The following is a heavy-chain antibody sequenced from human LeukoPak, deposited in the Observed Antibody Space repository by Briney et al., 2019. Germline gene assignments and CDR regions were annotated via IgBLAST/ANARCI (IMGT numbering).Heavy chain of an antibody. V-gene: IGHV3-23*01. D-gene: IGHD5-18*01. Sequence: GGSLRLSCTASGFTFSSYAMSWVRQAPGKGLEWVSAISDGGYNTYYADSVKGRFAASRDNSRNTLYLQMNSLRAEDTAVYYCTKELVLTGYTCGFDYWGQGTLVTVSS. CDR1: GFTFSSYA. CDR3: TKELVLTGYTCGFDY. J-gene: IGHJ4*02. CDR2: ISDGGYNT.